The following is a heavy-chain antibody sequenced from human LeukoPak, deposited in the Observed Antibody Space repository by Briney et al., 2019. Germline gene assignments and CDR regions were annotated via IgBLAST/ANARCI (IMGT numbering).Heavy chain of an antibody. J-gene: IGHJ6*02. Sequence: GGSLRLPCAASGFTFSSYGMHWVRQAPGKGLEWVAVIWYDGSNKYYADSVKGRFTISRDNSKNTLYLQMNSLRAEDTAVYYCARDGSPRYSSSSDYYGMDVWGQGTTVTVSS. CDR3: ARDGSPRYSSSSDYYGMDV. CDR1: GFTFSSYG. V-gene: IGHV3-33*01. CDR2: IWYDGSNK. D-gene: IGHD6-13*01.